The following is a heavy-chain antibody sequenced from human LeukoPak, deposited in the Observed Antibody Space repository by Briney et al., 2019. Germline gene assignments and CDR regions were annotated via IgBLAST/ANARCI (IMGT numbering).Heavy chain of an antibody. CDR1: GFTFSSYW. CDR3: ARESGSHYDFWSGYTHYYYYGMDV. CDR2: IKQDGSEK. D-gene: IGHD3-3*01. V-gene: IGHV3-7*01. J-gene: IGHJ6*02. Sequence: GGSLRLSCAASGFTFSSYWMSWVRQAPGKGLEWVANIKQDGSEKYYVDSVKGRFTISRDNAKNSLYLQMNSLRAEDTAVYYCARESGSHYDFWSGYTHYYYYGMDVWGQGTTVTVSS.